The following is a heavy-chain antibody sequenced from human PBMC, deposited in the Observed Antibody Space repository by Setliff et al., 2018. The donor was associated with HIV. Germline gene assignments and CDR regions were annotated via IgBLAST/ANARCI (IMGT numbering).Heavy chain of an antibody. CDR1: GFIFSRYS. Sequence: GSLRLSCAASGFIFSRYSLSWVRQTPGKGLEWVSSLSGSSSYWKYADSVKGRFTISRDNAKNSLYLQMNSLRAEDTAVYYCARAWVFDSSSNDAFDIWGQGTMVTVSS. J-gene: IGHJ3*02. D-gene: IGHD6-6*01. V-gene: IGHV3-21*01. CDR3: ARAWVFDSSSNDAFDI. CDR2: LSGSSSYW.